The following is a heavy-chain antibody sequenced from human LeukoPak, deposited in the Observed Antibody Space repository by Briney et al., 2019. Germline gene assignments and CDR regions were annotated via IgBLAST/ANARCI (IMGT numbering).Heavy chain of an antibody. CDR1: GGTFSSYA. V-gene: IGHV1-69*13. CDR3: ARHGGIAVASNWFDP. J-gene: IGHJ5*02. CDR2: IIPIFGTA. Sequence: SVKVSCKASGGTFSSYAISWVRQAPGQGLEWMGGIIPIFGTANYAQKFQGRVTITADESTSTAYMELSSLRSEDTAVYYCARHGGIAVASNWFDPWGQGTLVTVSS. D-gene: IGHD6-19*01.